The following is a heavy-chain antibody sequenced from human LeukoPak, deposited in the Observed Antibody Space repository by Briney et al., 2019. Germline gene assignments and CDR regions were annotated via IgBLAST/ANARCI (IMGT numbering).Heavy chain of an antibody. CDR3: ARDSRPSDAFDI. V-gene: IGHV3-30-3*01. J-gene: IGHJ3*02. CDR1: GFTFSNYA. CDR2: ISSDGSQK. Sequence: GGSLRLSCVASGFTFSNYAMHWVRQAPGKGLEWVAVISSDGSQKYYADSVKGRFTISRDNSKNTLYLQKNSLRAEDTAVYYCARDSRPSDAFDIWGLGTMVTVSS.